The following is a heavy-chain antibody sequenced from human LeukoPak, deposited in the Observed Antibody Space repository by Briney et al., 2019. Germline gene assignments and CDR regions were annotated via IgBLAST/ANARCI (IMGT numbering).Heavy chain of an antibody. CDR1: GFTFSSYS. D-gene: IGHD3-3*01. CDR3: ARDQTRTIFEAKTLDAFDI. CDR2: ISSSSSYI. V-gene: IGHV3-21*01. Sequence: PGGSLRLSCAASGFTFSSYSMNWVRQAPGKGLEWVSSISSSSSYIYYADSVKGRFTISRDNAKNSLYLQMNSLRAEDTAVYYCARDQTRTIFEAKTLDAFDIWGQGTMVTVSS. J-gene: IGHJ3*02.